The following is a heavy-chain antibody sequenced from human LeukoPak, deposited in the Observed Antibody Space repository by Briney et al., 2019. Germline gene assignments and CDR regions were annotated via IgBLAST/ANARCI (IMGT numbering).Heavy chain of an antibody. D-gene: IGHD6-13*01. J-gene: IGHJ4*02. CDR1: GGSISTYY. CDR2: IYYSGST. Sequence: SETLSLTCTVSGGSISTYYWSWIRQPPGKGLEWIGYIYYSGSTNYNPSLKSRVTISVDTSKNQFSLKLTSVTAADTAVYYCARFSSIAAAFDYWGQGTLVTVSS. V-gene: IGHV4-59*01. CDR3: ARFSSIAAAFDY.